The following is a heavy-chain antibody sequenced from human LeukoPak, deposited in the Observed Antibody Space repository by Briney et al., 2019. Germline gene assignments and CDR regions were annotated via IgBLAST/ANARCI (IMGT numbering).Heavy chain of an antibody. J-gene: IGHJ4*02. CDR2: ISHAGST. Sequence: SETLSLTCAVSGGSFTGYYWSWIRQCPGKGLEWIGEISHAGSTTYNPSLKSRVIISLDTSKNHVSLSLSPLTAADTAVYYCARDMTTTPGAYDYWGQGALVTVSS. CDR1: GGSFTGYY. V-gene: IGHV4-34*01. D-gene: IGHD4-11*01. CDR3: ARDMTTTPGAYDY.